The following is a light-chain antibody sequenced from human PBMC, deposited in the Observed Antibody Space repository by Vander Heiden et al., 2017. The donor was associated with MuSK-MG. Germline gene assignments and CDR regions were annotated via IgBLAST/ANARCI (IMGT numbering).Light chain of an antibody. CDR3: QQRDITPPFT. V-gene: IGKV1-39*01. Sequence: DIQMTQSPSSLSASVGDRVTITCRASQSISSYLNWYQQKPGKDPKLRIYAAFRLQSGVPSRFSSSGSGTDFSLTISSLQPEDFATFYCQQRDITPPFTFGQGTRLEIK. CDR2: AAF. CDR1: QSISSY. J-gene: IGKJ5*01.